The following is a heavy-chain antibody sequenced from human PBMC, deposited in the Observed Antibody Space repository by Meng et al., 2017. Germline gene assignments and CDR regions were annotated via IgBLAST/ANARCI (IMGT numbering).Heavy chain of an antibody. D-gene: IGHD6-6*01. J-gene: IGHJ5*02. V-gene: IGHV4-34*01. CDR2: INHSGST. CDR1: GGSFSGYY. Sequence: HVQLQQWGAGLLKPSEPPSLTCAVYGGSFSGYYWSWIRQPPGKGLEWIGEINHSGSTNYNPSLKSRVTISVDTSKNQFSLKLSSVTAADTAVYYCARRRGGSSDWFDPWGQGTLVTVSS. CDR3: ARRRGGSSDWFDP.